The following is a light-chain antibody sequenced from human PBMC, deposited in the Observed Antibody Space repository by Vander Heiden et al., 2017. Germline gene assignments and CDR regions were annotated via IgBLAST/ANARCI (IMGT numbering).Light chain of an antibody. V-gene: IGKV2-28*01. J-gene: IGKJ1*01. Sequence: DIVLTQSPLSLPVTPGEPASISCRSSQSLLHSNGYNPLDWYLQKPGQSPQLLIYLGSNRASGVPDRFSGSGSGTDFTLKISRVEAEDVGVYYCMQALQTLWTFGQGTKVEI. CDR1: QSLLHSNGYNP. CDR2: LGS. CDR3: MQALQTLWT.